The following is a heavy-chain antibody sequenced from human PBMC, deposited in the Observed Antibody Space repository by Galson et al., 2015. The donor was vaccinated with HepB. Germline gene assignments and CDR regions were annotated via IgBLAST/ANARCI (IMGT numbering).Heavy chain of an antibody. J-gene: IGHJ4*02. CDR3: AKAPLGYYFSLFDY. CDR2: ISYDGSSK. D-gene: IGHD3-22*01. Sequence: SLRLSCAASGFTFSSYGMHWVRQAPGKGLEWVAVISYDGSSKYYADSVKGRFTISRDNSKNTLYLQMNSLRAEDTAVYYCAKAPLGYYFSLFDYWGQGTLATVSS. CDR1: GFTFSSYG. V-gene: IGHV3-30*18.